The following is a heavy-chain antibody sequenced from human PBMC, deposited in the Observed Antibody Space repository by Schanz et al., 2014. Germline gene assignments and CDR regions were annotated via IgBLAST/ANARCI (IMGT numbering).Heavy chain of an antibody. CDR3: ARGDPVAGLDY. Sequence: EGQLVESGGGLVQPGGSLRLSCVVSGFNFRNYWMSWVRQAPGKGLEWVSYISNSGTTTYYADSVKGRFTISRDNSKNTLDLQMNSLRAEDTAIYYCARGDPVAGLDYWGRGTLVTVSS. CDR2: ISNSGTTT. V-gene: IGHV3-23*04. J-gene: IGHJ4*02. CDR1: GFNFRNYW.